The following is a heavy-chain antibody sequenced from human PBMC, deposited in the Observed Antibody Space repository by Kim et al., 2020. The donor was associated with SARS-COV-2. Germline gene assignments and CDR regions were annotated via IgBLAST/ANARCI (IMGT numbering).Heavy chain of an antibody. CDR1: GDSISNYY. J-gene: IGHJ4*02. CDR2: VHPSGRS. CDR3: ARHENSGTYPLDN. D-gene: IGHD3-10*01. Sequence: SETLSLTCFVSGDSISNYYWSWIRQPPGKRLEWIAWVHPSGRSVYNPSLKSRVTISLDTSVSLFSLTLRSVTAADTAVYYCARHENSGTYPLDNWGQGTLLTVSS. V-gene: IGHV4-59*08.